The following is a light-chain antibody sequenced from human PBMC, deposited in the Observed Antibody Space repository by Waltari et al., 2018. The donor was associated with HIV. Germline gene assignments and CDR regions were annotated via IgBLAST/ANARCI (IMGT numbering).Light chain of an antibody. CDR1: SLKTYY. Sequence: SSDLSQHPAVSVSLGQTVSITSHGASLKTYYAHWYHLKPGQARVLAIYAKFKRPSGIPDRFAGSGSGNTASVTFAGAQAEDEGDYYCHSRDSSGNQLFGGGTKVTVL. V-gene: IGLV3-19*01. CDR2: AKF. CDR3: HSRDSSGNQL. J-gene: IGLJ2*01.